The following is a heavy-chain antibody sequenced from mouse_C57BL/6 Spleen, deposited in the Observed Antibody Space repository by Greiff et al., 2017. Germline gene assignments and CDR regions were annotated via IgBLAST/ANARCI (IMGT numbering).Heavy chain of an antibody. CDR3: ARSRSTTVVGPFAD. CDR2: IDPSDSYT. Sequence: QVQLQQPGAELVRPGTSVKLSCKASGYTFTSYWMHWVKQRPGQGLEWIGVIDPSDSYTNYNQKFKGKATLTVDTSSSTAYMQLSSLTSEDSAVYYCARSRSTTVVGPFADWGQGTLVTVSA. CDR1: GYTFTSYW. V-gene: IGHV1-59*01. D-gene: IGHD1-1*01. J-gene: IGHJ3*01.